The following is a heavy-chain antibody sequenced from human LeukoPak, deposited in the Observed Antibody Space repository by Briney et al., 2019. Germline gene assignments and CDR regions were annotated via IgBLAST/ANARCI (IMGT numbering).Heavy chain of an antibody. CDR2: INPNSGGT. D-gene: IGHD1-26*01. CDR1: GYTFTGYY. Sequence: GASVKVSCKASGYTFTGYYMHWVRRAPGQGLEWMGRINPNSGGTNYAQKFQGRVTMTRDTSISTAYMELSRLRSDDTAVYYCARDRIVGNNWFDPWGQGTLVTVSS. V-gene: IGHV1-2*06. CDR3: ARDRIVGNNWFDP. J-gene: IGHJ5*02.